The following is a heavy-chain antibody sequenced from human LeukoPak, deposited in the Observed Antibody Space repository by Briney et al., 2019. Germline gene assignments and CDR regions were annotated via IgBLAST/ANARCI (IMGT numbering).Heavy chain of an antibody. V-gene: IGHV3-74*01. CDR1: GFTFSNFW. Sequence: GGSLRLSCAASGFTFSNFWMHWVRQAPGMGLVWVSRINGDGRSISYADSVKGRFTISRDNAKNSLYLQMNSLRAEDTAVYYCAREGDSSGYGAFDIWGQGTMVTVSS. CDR3: AREGDSSGYGAFDI. D-gene: IGHD3-22*01. J-gene: IGHJ3*02. CDR2: INGDGRSI.